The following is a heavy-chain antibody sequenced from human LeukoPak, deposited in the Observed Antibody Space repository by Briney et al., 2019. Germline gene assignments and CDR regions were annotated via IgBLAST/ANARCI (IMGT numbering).Heavy chain of an antibody. CDR3: ARAASGPLFDY. CDR2: IYYSGST. Sequence: SETLSLTCTVSGGSISSYYWSWIRQPPGKGLEWIGYIYYSGSTNYNPSLKSRVTISVDTSKNQFSLKLSSVTAADTAVYYCARAASGPLFDYWGRGTLVTVSS. V-gene: IGHV4-59*01. J-gene: IGHJ4*02. CDR1: GGSISSYY. D-gene: IGHD2-15*01.